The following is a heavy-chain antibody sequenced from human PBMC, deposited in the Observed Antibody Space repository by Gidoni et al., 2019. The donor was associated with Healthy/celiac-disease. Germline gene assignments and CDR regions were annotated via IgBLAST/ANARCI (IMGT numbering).Heavy chain of an antibody. Sequence: QVQLVESGGGVVQPGRSLRLSCAASGFTFSSSAMPWVRQAPGKGLEWVAVISYDGSNKYYADSVKGRFTISRDNSKNTLYLQMNSLRAEDTAVYYCARSGYSYGYPYGGLDAFDIWGQGTMVTVSS. CDR3: ARSGYSYGYPYGGLDAFDI. J-gene: IGHJ3*02. D-gene: IGHD5-18*01. CDR1: GFTFSSSA. CDR2: ISYDGSNK. V-gene: IGHV3-30*04.